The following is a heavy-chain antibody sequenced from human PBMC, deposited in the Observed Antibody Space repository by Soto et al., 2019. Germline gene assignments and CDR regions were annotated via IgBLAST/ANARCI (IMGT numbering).Heavy chain of an antibody. CDR2: IGHGGAT. CDR1: GDSLSNFY. D-gene: IGHD3-10*01. V-gene: IGHV4-34*01. J-gene: IGHJ4*02. CDR3: ARGTFHYGSGGHLLRGYFDS. Sequence: QEQLQKWGAGLLKPSETLSLTCAVYGDSLSNFYWTWVRQSPRKGLEWIGEIGHGGATNYNPSLKSRVTLSMDTPKNQFSLKLTSAADADTAVYYCARGTFHYGSGGHLLRGYFDSWGQGSLVTVSS.